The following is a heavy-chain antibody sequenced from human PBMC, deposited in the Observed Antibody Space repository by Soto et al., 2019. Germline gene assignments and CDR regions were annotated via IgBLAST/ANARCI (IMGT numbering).Heavy chain of an antibody. CDR1: GGAISSSNYY. J-gene: IGHJ5*02. CDR2: IYYSGSI. V-gene: IGHV4-39*01. Sequence: PSETLSLTCSVSGGAISSSNYYWGWIRQPPGKGLEWIGSIYYSGSIDYNPSLKSRVTISVDTSKNQFSLKLSSVTAAETAVYYWARQSSGWYNWFDPWGQGTLVTVSS. D-gene: IGHD6-19*01. CDR3: ARQSSGWYNWFDP.